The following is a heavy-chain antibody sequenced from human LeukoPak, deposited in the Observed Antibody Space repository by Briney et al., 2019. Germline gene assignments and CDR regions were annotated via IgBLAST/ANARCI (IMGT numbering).Heavy chain of an antibody. CDR1: GGSISSYY. CDR2: IYYSGST. Sequence: SETLSLTCTVSGGSISSYYWSWIRQPPGKGLEWIGYIYYSGSTNYNPSLKSRVTISVDTSKNQFSLKLSSVTAADTAVYYCARGLYTSSWYWGYWGQGTLVTVSS. V-gene: IGHV4-59*01. J-gene: IGHJ4*02. D-gene: IGHD6-13*01. CDR3: ARGLYTSSWYWGY.